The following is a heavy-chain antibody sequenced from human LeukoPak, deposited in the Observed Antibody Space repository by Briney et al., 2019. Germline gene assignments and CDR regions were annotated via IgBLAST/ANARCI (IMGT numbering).Heavy chain of an antibody. CDR1: GYTFTDYY. CDR3: ARGGPHHGFDI. Sequence: GASVKVSCKASGYTFTDYYMHWVRRAPGQGLEWMGWIVTNNGGTNYAQNFKGRVPMTRDTSVSTAYVEVSDLKSDDTAVYYCARGGPHHGFDIWAQGTMVTVSS. V-gene: IGHV1-2*02. CDR2: IVTNNGGT. J-gene: IGHJ3*02.